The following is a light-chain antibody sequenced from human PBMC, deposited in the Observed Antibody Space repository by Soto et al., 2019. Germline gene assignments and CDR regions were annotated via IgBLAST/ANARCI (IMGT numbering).Light chain of an antibody. CDR3: FSSTTTSTNV. V-gene: IGLV2-14*01. Sequence: QSVRSQPASLSGSPGHSITISCTGTSSDMGAYDYVSWFQQHPGKAPKLMISEVNNRPSGVSNRFSGSKSGNTAYLTISGLQVEEEAEYFCFSSTTTSTNVFGTGTKVTVL. J-gene: IGLJ1*01. CDR1: SSDMGAYDY. CDR2: EVN.